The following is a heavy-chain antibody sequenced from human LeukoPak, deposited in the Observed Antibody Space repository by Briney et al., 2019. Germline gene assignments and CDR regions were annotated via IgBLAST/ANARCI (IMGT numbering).Heavy chain of an antibody. Sequence: GASVKVSCKASGYTLTSYGFSWVRQAPGQGLEWMGWISGYNGNTNYAQNLQGRVTMTLDTSTSTAYMELRSLRSDDTAVYYCARDPAFRGAQMEYWGQGTLVTVSS. D-gene: IGHD3-10*01. CDR3: ARDPAFRGAQMEY. CDR1: GYTLTSYG. V-gene: IGHV1-18*01. CDR2: ISGYNGNT. J-gene: IGHJ4*02.